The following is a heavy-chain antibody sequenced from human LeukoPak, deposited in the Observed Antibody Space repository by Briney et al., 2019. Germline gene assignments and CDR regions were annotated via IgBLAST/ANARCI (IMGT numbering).Heavy chain of an antibody. D-gene: IGHD1-26*01. CDR2: MSPNSGNT. CDR3: ARSSGSSHQEYDY. V-gene: IGHV1-8*03. J-gene: IGHJ4*02. CDR1: GYTLTELS. Sequence: ASVKVSCKVSGYTLTELSMHWVRQAPGKGLEWMGWMSPNSGNTGYAQKFQGRVTITRNTSISTAYMELSSLRSEDTAVYYCARSSGSSHQEYDYWGQGTLVTVSS.